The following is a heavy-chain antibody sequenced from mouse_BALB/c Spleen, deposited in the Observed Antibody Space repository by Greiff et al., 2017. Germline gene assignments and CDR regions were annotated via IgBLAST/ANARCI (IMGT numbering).Heavy chain of an antibody. V-gene: IGHV5-9-4*01. D-gene: IGHD2-1*01. J-gene: IGHJ1*01. CDR3: ARDGGNYWYFDV. CDR2: ISSGGSYT. CDR1: GFTFSSYA. Sequence: DVHLVESGGGLVKPGGSLKLSCAASGFTFSSYAMSWVRQSPEKRLEWVAEISSGGSYTYYPDTVTGRFTISRDNAKNTLYLEMSSLRSEDTAMYYCARDGGNYWYFDVWGAGTTVTVSS.